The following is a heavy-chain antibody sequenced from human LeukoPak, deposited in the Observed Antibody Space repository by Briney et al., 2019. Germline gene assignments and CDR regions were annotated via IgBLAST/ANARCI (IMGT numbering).Heavy chain of an antibody. Sequence: GRSLRLSCAASGFTFSSYGMHWVRHAPGKGLEWVAVISYDGSNKYYADSVKGRFTISRDNSKNTLYLQMNSLRAEDTAVYYCAKAPIAAAGIYYFDYWGQGTLVTVSS. J-gene: IGHJ4*02. CDR3: AKAPIAAAGIYYFDY. CDR1: GFTFSSYG. V-gene: IGHV3-30*18. CDR2: ISYDGSNK. D-gene: IGHD6-13*01.